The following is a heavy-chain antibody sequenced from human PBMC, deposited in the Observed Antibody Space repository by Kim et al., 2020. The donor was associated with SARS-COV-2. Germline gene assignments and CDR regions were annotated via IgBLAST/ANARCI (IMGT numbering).Heavy chain of an antibody. J-gene: IGHJ4*02. CDR2: SK. V-gene: IGHV3-30*02. D-gene: IGHD6-6*01. Sequence: SKHYVHSVKGRFTISRDNSKNTLYLQMSSLRPEDTAGYFCAKDHSSSYFAHWGQGTLVTVSS. CDR3: AKDHSSSYFAH.